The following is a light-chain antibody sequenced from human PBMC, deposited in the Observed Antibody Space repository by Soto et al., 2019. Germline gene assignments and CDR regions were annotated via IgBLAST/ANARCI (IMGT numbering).Light chain of an antibody. CDR1: SDSIASNY. Sequence: NFMLTQPHSVSESPGKTVTISCTRSSDSIASNYVQWYQQRPGSSPTTVIYEDNRRPSGVPDRFSGSIDSSSNSASLTISGLKAEDEADYYCQSYDSSNPVIFGGGTKVTVL. CDR2: EDN. V-gene: IGLV6-57*01. CDR3: QSYDSSNPVI. J-gene: IGLJ2*01.